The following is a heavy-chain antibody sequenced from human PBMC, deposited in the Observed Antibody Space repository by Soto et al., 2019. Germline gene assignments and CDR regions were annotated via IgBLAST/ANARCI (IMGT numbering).Heavy chain of an antibody. CDR2: LSGSGGST. Sequence: GGSLRLSCAASGFTFSSYAMTWVRQAPGKGLEWVSSLSGSGGSTYYADSVKGRFTIYRDNSKNTLYLQMTSLRAEDTAVYYCAKGGLYGSGSYYNAGNYYYYGMDVWGQGTTVTVSS. V-gene: IGHV3-23*01. D-gene: IGHD3-10*01. CDR1: GFTFSSYA. CDR3: AKGGLYGSGSYYNAGNYYYYGMDV. J-gene: IGHJ6*02.